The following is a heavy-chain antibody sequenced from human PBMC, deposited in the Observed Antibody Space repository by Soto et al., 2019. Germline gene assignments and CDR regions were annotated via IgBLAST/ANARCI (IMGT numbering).Heavy chain of an antibody. Sequence: QAQLVQSGAEVQKPGASVKVSCKASGYAFTRFTIHWVRQAPGQRLEWMGSINTGNGNTRFLQKFQGRVTFTWDTSANTAYMELSSLISEDTAVYYCARPKDYDDCLDLWGQGTLVTVSS. CDR2: INTGNGNT. J-gene: IGHJ4*02. V-gene: IGHV1-3*04. CDR3: ARPKDYDDCLDL. D-gene: IGHD3-22*01. CDR1: GYAFTRFT.